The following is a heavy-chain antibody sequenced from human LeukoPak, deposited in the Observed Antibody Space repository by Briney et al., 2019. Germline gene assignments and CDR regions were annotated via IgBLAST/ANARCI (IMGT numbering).Heavy chain of an antibody. J-gene: IGHJ4*02. CDR2: ISGSGGST. CDR3: ARGVGSGSRLRAGDY. CDR1: GFTFSNYD. Sequence: PGGSLGLSCEASGFTFSNYDMIWVRQAPGKGLEWVSIISGSGGSTYYGDSVKGRFTISRDNSKNTLYLQMNSLRAEDTAVYYCARGVGSGSRLRAGDYWGQGTLVTVSS. D-gene: IGHD1-26*01. V-gene: IGHV3-23*01.